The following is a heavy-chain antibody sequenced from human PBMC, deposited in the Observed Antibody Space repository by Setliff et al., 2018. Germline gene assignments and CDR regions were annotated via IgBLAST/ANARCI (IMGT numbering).Heavy chain of an antibody. J-gene: IGHJ6*04. CDR2: ISFDGSNE. V-gene: IGHV3-30*07. CDR3: ARRGPGLGLDV. Sequence: GGSLRLSCAASGFTFSSYAMHWVRQAPGKRLEWVAVISFDGSNESYTDSVKGRFTISRDNSKNTAYLQMNSLKADDTALYYCARRGPGLGLDVWGKGTTVTVSS. CDR1: GFTFSSYA. D-gene: IGHD2-2*01.